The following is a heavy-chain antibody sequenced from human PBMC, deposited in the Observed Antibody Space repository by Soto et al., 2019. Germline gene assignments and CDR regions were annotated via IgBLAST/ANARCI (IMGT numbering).Heavy chain of an antibody. V-gene: IGHV3-30-3*01. CDR2: ISYDGSNK. CDR3: ARDGQRAFDY. Sequence: LRLSCAASGFTFSSYAMHWVRQAPGKGLEWVAVISYDGSNKYYADSVKGRFTISRDNSKNTLYLQMNSLRAEDTAVYYCARDGQRAFDYWGQGTLVTVSS. CDR1: GFTFSSYA. J-gene: IGHJ4*02.